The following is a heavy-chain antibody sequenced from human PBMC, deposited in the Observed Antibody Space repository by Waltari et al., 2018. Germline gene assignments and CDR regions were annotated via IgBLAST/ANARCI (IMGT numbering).Heavy chain of an antibody. J-gene: IGHJ4*02. D-gene: IGHD6-19*01. Sequence: EVQLLESGGGLVQPGGSLRLSCAASGFTFSSYAMRWVRQAPGKGLEWVSAISGSGGSTYYADSVKGRFTISRDNSKNTLYLQMNSLRAEDTAVYYCAKATIAVAGSRGAFDYWGQGTLVTVSS. V-gene: IGHV3-23*01. CDR2: ISGSGGST. CDR1: GFTFSSYA. CDR3: AKATIAVAGSRGAFDY.